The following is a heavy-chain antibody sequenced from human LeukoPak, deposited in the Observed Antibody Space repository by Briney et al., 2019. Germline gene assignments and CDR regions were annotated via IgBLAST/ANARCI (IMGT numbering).Heavy chain of an antibody. V-gene: IGHV3-30*02. D-gene: IGHD7-27*01. CDR1: GFSFSTCA. CDR2: IGYDGGSK. Sequence: GGSLRLSCAASGFSFSTCAMHWVRQAPGKGLEWVSFIGYDGGSKYYAHSVKGRFTISRDNSKNTLYLQMNSLRAEDTAVYYCAKNKWGVKPQPLEYWGQGTLVTVSS. J-gene: IGHJ4*02. CDR3: AKNKWGVKPQPLEY.